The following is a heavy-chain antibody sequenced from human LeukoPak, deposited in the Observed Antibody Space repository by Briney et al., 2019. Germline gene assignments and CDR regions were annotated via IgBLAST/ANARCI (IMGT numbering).Heavy chain of an antibody. CDR1: GGTFSSYA. Sequence: ASVKVSCKASGGTFSSYAISWVRQAPGQGLEWMGRIIPILGIANYAQKFQGRVTITADKSTSTAYMELSSLRSEDTAVYYCARGQDYYDSHIPGYFQHWGQGTLVTVSS. CDR3: ARGQDYYDSHIPGYFQH. V-gene: IGHV1-69*04. D-gene: IGHD3-22*01. CDR2: IIPILGIA. J-gene: IGHJ1*01.